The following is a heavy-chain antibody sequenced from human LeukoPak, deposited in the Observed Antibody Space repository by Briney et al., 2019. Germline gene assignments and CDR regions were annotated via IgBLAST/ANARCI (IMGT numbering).Heavy chain of an antibody. D-gene: IGHD6-19*01. CDR2: ISGSGSST. CDR3: AKVASADAQARLNY. Sequence: GGSLRLSCAASGFTFSSYAMSWVRQAPGKGLEWVSTISGSGSSTYYVDSVKDRFTISRDYSNNTLYLQMNSLRADDTAVYYCAKVASADAQARLNYWGQGTLVTVSS. CDR1: GFTFSSYA. V-gene: IGHV3-23*01. J-gene: IGHJ4*02.